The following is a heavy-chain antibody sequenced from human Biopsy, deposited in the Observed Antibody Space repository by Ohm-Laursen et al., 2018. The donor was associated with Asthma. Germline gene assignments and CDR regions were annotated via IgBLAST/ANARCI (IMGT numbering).Heavy chain of an antibody. CDR1: GYTFNSAG. CDR3: ARAVDYSHYYGIDV. V-gene: IGHV1-18*01. J-gene: IGHJ6*02. CDR2: ISVYNGNT. Sequence: ASVKVSCKTSGYTFNSAGITWVRQAPGQGLKWMGWISVYNGNTKVAQKLQDRVTMITDTFTSTAYMELRSLRSDDTAVYFCARAVDYSHYYGIDVWGQGTTVTVS. D-gene: IGHD3-10*01.